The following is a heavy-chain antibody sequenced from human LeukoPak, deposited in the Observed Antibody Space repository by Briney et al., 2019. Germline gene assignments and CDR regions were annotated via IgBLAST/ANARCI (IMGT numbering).Heavy chain of an antibody. CDR3: ARDGNDYGDRGFDY. CDR1: GGSISSYY. D-gene: IGHD4-17*01. Sequence: PSETLSLTCTVSGGSISSYYWSWIRQPPGKGLEWIGYIYYSGSTNYNPSLKSRVTISVDTSKNQFSLKLSSVTAADTAVYYCARDGNDYGDRGFDYWGQGTLVTVSS. J-gene: IGHJ4*02. CDR2: IYYSGST. V-gene: IGHV4-59*01.